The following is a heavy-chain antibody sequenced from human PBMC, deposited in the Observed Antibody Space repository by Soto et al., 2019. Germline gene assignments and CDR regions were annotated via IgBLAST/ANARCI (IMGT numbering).Heavy chain of an antibody. Sequence: PGGSLRLSCAASGFTFSNHAMSWVRQAPGKGLEWVSGISDSGGLTYYADSVKGRFSMSRDNSKNTLYLQMKNLRAEDTAVYFCAKRQGIGAAAKNFDFWGQGTLVTVYS. CDR2: ISDSGGLT. CDR1: GFTFSNHA. CDR3: AKRQGIGAAAKNFDF. D-gene: IGHD6-13*01. V-gene: IGHV3-23*01. J-gene: IGHJ4*02.